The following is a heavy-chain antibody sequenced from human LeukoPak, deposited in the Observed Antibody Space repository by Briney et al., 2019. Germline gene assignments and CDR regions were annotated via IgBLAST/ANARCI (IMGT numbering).Heavy chain of an antibody. J-gene: IGHJ4*02. V-gene: IGHV3-30-3*01. CDR3: ARGKGVTDY. D-gene: IGHD3-16*01. Sequence: GGSLRLSCAASGFTFSSYAMHWVRQAPGKGLEWVAVISYDGSNKYYADSVKGRFTISRDNSKNTLYLQMNSLRAEDTAVYYCARGKGVTDYWGQGTLVTVSS. CDR1: GFTFSSYA. CDR2: ISYDGSNK.